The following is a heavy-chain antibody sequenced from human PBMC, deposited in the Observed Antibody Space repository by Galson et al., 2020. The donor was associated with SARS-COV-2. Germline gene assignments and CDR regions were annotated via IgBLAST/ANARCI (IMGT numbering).Heavy chain of an antibody. CDR2: IWYDGSNK. J-gene: IGHJ4*02. V-gene: IGHV3-33*01. CDR1: GFTFSSYG. CDR3: ARGGYGSGSYYNPFFDY. D-gene: IGHD3-10*01. Sequence: QLGESLKISCAASGFTFSSYGMHWVRQAPGKGLEWVAVIWYDGSNKYYADSVKGRFTISRDNSKNTLYLQMNSLRAEDTAVYYCARGGYGSGSYYNPFFDYWGQGTLVTVSS.